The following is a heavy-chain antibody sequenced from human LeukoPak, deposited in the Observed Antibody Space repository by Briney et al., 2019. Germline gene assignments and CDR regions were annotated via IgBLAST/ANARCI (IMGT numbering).Heavy chain of an antibody. J-gene: IGHJ6*02. D-gene: IGHD3-10*01. CDR3: ARRMVRGANYYYYYGMDV. CDR1: GYSFTTYW. CDR2: IHPADSES. V-gene: IGHV5-51*01. Sequence: GESLKISCKASGYSFTTYWIVWVRQMPGEGLEWMGMIHPADSESRYSPSFQGQVTISADKSISTAYLQWSSLKASDTAMYYCARRMVRGANYYYYYGMDVWGQGTTVTVSS.